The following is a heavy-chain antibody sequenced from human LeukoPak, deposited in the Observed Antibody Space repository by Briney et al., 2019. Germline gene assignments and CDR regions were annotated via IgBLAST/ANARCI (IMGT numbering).Heavy chain of an antibody. CDR3: AIMHRYYDGSGYWVQ. Sequence: GGSLRLSCEASGFAFGSYAMTWVRQAPGKGLDWVSVIGASGADTYYADSVKGRFTVSRDNAKNTLYLHMSSLRAEDTAVYYCAIMHRYYDGSGYWVQWGQGTLVTVSS. CDR1: GFAFGSYA. J-gene: IGHJ4*02. V-gene: IGHV3-23*01. D-gene: IGHD3-22*01. CDR2: IGASGADT.